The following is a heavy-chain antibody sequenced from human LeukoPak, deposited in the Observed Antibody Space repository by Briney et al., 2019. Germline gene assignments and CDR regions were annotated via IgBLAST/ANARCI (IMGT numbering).Heavy chain of an antibody. CDR2: ISSSGSTI. V-gene: IGHV3-11*01. Sequence: GGSLRLSCAASGFTFSDYYMSWFRQAPGQGLEWVSYISSSGSTIYYADSVKGRFTISRDNAKNSLYLQMNSLRAEDTAVYYCARVGDRYYFDYWGQGTLVTVSS. CDR1: GFTFSDYY. CDR3: ARVGDRYYFDY. J-gene: IGHJ4*02.